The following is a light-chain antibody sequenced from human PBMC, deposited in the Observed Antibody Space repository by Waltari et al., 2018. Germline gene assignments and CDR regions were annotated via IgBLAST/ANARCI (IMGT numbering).Light chain of an antibody. V-gene: IGLV2-14*03. J-gene: IGLJ1*01. Sequence: QSALTQPASVSGAPGQSVTISCSGSSSYGGGYNYVYWYQQHPDKVPQLLIYDVTYRPSWVQNPSSVAKTANTASLTISVPHAEGEPDYDGSAFATSSTYVFGTGTRVTVL. CDR3: SAFATSSTYV. CDR1: SSYGGGYNY. CDR2: DVT.